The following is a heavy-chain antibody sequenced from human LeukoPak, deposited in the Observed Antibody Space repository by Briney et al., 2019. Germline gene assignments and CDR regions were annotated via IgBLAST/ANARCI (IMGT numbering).Heavy chain of an antibody. V-gene: IGHV3-21*01. CDR3: ARVGTAMVTIVAPYYMDV. Sequence: GGSLRLSCAASGFTFRSYAMSWVRQAPGKGLEWVSSISSSSSYIYYADSVKGRFTISRDNAKNSLSLQMNSLRAEDTAVYYCARVGTAMVTIVAPYYMDVWGKGTTVTVSS. CDR2: ISSSSSYI. J-gene: IGHJ6*03. D-gene: IGHD5-18*01. CDR1: GFTFRSYA.